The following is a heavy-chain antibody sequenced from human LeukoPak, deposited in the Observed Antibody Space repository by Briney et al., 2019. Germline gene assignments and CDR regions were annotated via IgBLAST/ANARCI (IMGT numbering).Heavy chain of an antibody. CDR1: GGSISSSSYY. CDR3: ARVKGGNDYGDYGSYYYYGMDV. D-gene: IGHD4-17*01. J-gene: IGHJ6*02. CDR2: IYYSGST. Sequence: PSETLSLTCTVSGGSISSSSYYWSWIRQPPGKGLEWIGYIYYSGSTNYNPSLKSRVTISVDTSKNQFSLKLSSVTAADTAVYYCARVKGGNDYGDYGSYYYYGMDVWGQGTTVTVSS. V-gene: IGHV4-61*01.